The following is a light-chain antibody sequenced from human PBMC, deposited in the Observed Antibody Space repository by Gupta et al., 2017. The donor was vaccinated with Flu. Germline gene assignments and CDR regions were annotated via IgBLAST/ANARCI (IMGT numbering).Light chain of an antibody. V-gene: IGKV2-30*02. CDR1: QSLVHSERNTY. Sequence: SRTFRQSLVHSERNTYVNWFQQTPGQSPSRLIYKVSNRDSGVPDRFSGSGSVTDFTLKISRGESEDVATYYCTQGKHWHWTFGQGTKVDIK. CDR3: TQGKHWHWT. J-gene: IGKJ1*01. CDR2: KVS.